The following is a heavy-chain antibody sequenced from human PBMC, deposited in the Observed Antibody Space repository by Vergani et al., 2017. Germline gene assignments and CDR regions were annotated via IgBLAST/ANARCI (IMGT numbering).Heavy chain of an antibody. Sequence: EVQLLESGGGLIHPGASLTLSCAASGFSFRSYAMGWVRQAPGKGLEWVSLISSSSGDKYYADFVKGRVTISRDNTGNTLFVQMNNLNVEDTAKYYCTKSLGYGYVFDFLGQGDVVSVSS. CDR2: ISSSSGDK. CDR1: GFSFRSYA. D-gene: IGHD3-10*02. CDR3: TKSLGYGYVFDF. V-gene: IGHV3-23*01. J-gene: IGHJ4*01.